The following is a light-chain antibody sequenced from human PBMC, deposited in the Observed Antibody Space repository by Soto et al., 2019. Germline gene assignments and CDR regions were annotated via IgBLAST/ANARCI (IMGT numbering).Light chain of an antibody. Sequence: DIQLTQSPSSLCASVGDRVTISCRASQSMSDSLNWYQQKSGKAPKLLIYSGSTLEIGVPSRFSGSGSGTDFTLTISSLQPEDFGTYFCQQSYSNSYTFGQGTTLEIK. CDR2: SGS. V-gene: IGKV1-39*01. J-gene: IGKJ2*01. CDR1: QSMSDS. CDR3: QQSYSNSYT.